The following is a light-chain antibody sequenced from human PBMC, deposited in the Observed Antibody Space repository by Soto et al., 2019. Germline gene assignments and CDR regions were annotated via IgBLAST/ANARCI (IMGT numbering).Light chain of an antibody. CDR3: TSYTSTSIPYV. CDR2: NVN. CDR1: SSDVGGYNY. Sequence: QSVLTQPASVSGSPGQSITISCTGTSSDVGGYNYVSWYQHHPGKAPKLMIYNVNNRPSGVSNRFSGSKSGNTASLTISGLQAEDEADYFCTSYTSTSIPYVFGSGTKVTVL. V-gene: IGLV2-14*03. J-gene: IGLJ1*01.